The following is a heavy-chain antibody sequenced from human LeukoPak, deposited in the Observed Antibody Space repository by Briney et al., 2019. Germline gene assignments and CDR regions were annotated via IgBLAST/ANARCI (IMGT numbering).Heavy chain of an antibody. J-gene: IGHJ6*03. CDR3: AREGLTGNYYYYMDV. CDR1: GFTFSSYW. CDR2: IKQDGSEK. V-gene: IGHV3-7*01. Sequence: GGSLRLSCAASGFTFSSYWMSWVRQAPGKGLEWVANIKQDGSEKYYVDSVKGRFTISRDNAKNSLYLQMNSLRAEDTAVYYCAREGLTGNYYYYMDVWGKGTTVTVSS. D-gene: IGHD3-9*01.